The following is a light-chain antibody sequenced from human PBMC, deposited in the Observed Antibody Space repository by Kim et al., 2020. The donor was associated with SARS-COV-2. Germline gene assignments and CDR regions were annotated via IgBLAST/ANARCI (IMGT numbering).Light chain of an antibody. V-gene: IGLV2-23*02. CDR1: TSDPGDHKL. CDR2: DVT. J-gene: IGLJ1*01. CDR3: CSFFRSSTSDV. Sequence: QSALTQPASVSGSLGQSITISFTGSTSDPGDHKLVSWYQQYPGKAPKLLIYDVTKRPSGASTRFSGSRSGNTASLTISGLQTEDEADYYCCSFFRSSTSDVFGSGTKCTVL.